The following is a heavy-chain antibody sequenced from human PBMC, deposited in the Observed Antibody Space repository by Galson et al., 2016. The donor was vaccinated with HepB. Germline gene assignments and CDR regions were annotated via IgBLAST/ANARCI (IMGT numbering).Heavy chain of an antibody. CDR3: ARGYTSGVPFW. J-gene: IGHJ4*02. D-gene: IGHD2-8*01. CDR1: GFLVNSNY. V-gene: IGHV3-53*01. CDR2: MYSGGSK. Sequence: SLRLSCAVSGFLVNSNYMTWVRLAPGRGLEWVALMYSGGSKQYAGSAKGRFTISRDTSSQTLFLEASDLRAEDTGIYDCARGYTSGVPFWWGQGTLVTVSS.